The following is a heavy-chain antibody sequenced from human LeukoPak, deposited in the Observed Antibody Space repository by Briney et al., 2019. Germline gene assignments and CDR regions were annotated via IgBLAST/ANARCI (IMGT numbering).Heavy chain of an antibody. CDR3: ARVEEELLQD. CDR2: IGAYNGNT. D-gene: IGHD1-26*01. V-gene: IGHV1-18*01. J-gene: IGHJ4*02. CDR1: GYTFTSYG. Sequence: VASVKVSCKSSGYTFTSYGISWVRQAPGQGLEWMGWIGAYNGNTNYAQKLQGRVTMTTDTSTSTAYMELRSLRSEDTAVYYCARVEEELLQDWGQGTLVTVSS.